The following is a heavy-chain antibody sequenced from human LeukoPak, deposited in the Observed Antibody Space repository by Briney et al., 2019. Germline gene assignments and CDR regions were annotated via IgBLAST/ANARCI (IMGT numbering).Heavy chain of an antibody. V-gene: IGHV3-23*01. Sequence: GGSLRLSCAASGFTFTSDGMSCVRDAPGKRQEWVSAISGNGGSTYYADSVKGRFTISRDNSKNTLYLQMNSLRAEDTAVYYCAKGFAAFKATMNLYYFDYWGQGTLVTVSS. J-gene: IGHJ4*02. CDR2: ISGNGGST. CDR1: GFTFTSDG. CDR3: AKGFAAFKATMNLYYFDY. D-gene: IGHD5-12*01.